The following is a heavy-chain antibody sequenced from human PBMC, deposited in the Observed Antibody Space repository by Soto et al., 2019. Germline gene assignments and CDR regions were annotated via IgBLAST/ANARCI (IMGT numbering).Heavy chain of an antibody. CDR3: ARDTAPSDV. CDR1: GFTFSNAW. D-gene: IGHD4-17*01. CDR2: IYSGGST. V-gene: IGHV3-53*05. J-gene: IGHJ6*02. Sequence: PGGSLRLSCAASGFTFSNAWMSWVRQAPGKGLEWVSVIYSGGSTYYADSVKGRFTISRDNSKNTLYLQMNSLRSEDTAVYYCARDTAPSDVWGQGTTVTVSS.